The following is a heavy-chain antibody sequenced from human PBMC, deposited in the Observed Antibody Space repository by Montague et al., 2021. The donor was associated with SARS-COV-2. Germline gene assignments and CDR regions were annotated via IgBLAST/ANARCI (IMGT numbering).Heavy chain of an antibody. CDR3: ARSLFYYDPRGYPSGGRWFDP. V-gene: IGHV4-34*01. Sequence: SETLSLTCAVYGGSFRGHYWYWIRQPPGRGLEWIGEINDSGSTDYNPSLKSRVIMSVDTSKNQFSLRLTSLTAADTAMYYCARSLFYYDPRGYPSGGRWFDPWGQGTLVIVSS. CDR1: GGSFRGHY. CDR2: INDSGST. D-gene: IGHD3-22*01. J-gene: IGHJ5*02.